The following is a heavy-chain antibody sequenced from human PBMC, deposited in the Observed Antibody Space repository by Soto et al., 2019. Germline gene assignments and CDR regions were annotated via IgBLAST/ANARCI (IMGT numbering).Heavy chain of an antibody. J-gene: IGHJ4*02. CDR1: GFSLTTSGAG. D-gene: IGHD3-10*01. CDR3: AHMYVGNYYRWDFAS. V-gene: IGHV2-5*01. Sequence: QITLKESGPTLVKPRQTLTRTCTYSGFSLTTSGAGVGWIRQPPGKALEWLALISWKDDKRYNPGLESRLTLTTDTTKNQVILTLTNMDPVDTATYFCAHMYVGNYYRWDFASGGQGTLVTVSS. CDR2: ISWKDDK.